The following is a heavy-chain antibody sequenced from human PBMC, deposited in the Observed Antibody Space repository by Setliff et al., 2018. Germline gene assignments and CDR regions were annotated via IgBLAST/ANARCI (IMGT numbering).Heavy chain of an antibody. CDR3: ARTNYYDSSTYFNWFDP. J-gene: IGHJ5*02. CDR2: INYLGNT. V-gene: IGHV4-34*01. CDR1: GASFSDTY. Sequence: PSETLSLTCAVYGASFSDTYWSWIRQPPGKGLEWIGDINYLGNTNYNPSLKTRVTISVDTSKNQFSLKLSSVTAADTAVYYCARTNYYDSSTYFNWFDPWGQGTLVTVSS. D-gene: IGHD3-22*01.